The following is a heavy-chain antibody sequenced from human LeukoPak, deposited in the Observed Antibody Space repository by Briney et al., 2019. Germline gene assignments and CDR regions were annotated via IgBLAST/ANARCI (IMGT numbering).Heavy chain of an antibody. CDR1: GFTFSSYA. J-gene: IGHJ5*02. CDR3: ARGSRYISTWSRNHWFDP. Sequence: GGSLRLSCAASGFTFSSYAMSWVRQAPGKGLEWVSAISGSGGSTYYADSVKGRFTISRDNSKNTLYLQMNSLRAEDTAMYYCARGSRYISTWSRNHWFDPWGQGTLVTVSS. V-gene: IGHV3-23*01. CDR2: ISGSGGST. D-gene: IGHD6-13*01.